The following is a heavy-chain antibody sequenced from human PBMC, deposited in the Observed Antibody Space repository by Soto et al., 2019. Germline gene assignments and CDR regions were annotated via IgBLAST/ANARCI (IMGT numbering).Heavy chain of an antibody. J-gene: IGHJ6*03. CDR3: ARRVVPAAPGRYYYYMDV. CDR1: GGSFSGYY. D-gene: IGHD2-2*01. Sequence: SETLSLTCAVYGGSFSGYYWSWIRQPPGKGLEWIGEINHSGSTNYNPSLKSRVTISVDTSKNQFSLKLSSVTAADTAVYYCARRVVPAAPGRYYYYMDVWGKGTTVTVSS. CDR2: INHSGST. V-gene: IGHV4-34*01.